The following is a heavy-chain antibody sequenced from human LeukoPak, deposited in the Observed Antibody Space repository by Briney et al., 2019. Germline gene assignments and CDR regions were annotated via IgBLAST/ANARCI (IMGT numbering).Heavy chain of an antibody. CDR2: IIPIFGTA. CDR1: GGSFTSYA. V-gene: IGHV1-69*06. Sequence: SVKVSCKASGGSFTSYAISWVRQAPGQGLEWMGGIIPIFGTANYAQKFQGRVTITADKSTNTAYMELSSLRSEDTAVYYCARSQPLAYFDLWGRGTLVTVSS. CDR3: ARSQPLAYFDL. J-gene: IGHJ2*01.